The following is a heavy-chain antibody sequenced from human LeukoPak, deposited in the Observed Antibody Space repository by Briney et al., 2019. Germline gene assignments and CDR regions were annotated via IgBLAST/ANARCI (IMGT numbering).Heavy chain of an antibody. D-gene: IGHD1-26*01. CDR3: GRQGYTASYYFVDY. CDR2: IYTTATT. CDR1: GGSINSYY. J-gene: IGHJ4*02. V-gene: IGHV4-4*07. Sequence: PSETLSHTCSVSGGSINSYYGGWVRQPVGKGLEWIGRIYTTATTNYSPSLKSRLTMSVDTSKNQFSLKLRSVTAADTAVYYCGRQGYTASYYFVDYWSQGTLVTVSS.